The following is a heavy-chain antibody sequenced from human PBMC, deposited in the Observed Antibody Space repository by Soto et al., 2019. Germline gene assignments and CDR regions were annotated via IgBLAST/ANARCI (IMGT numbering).Heavy chain of an antibody. V-gene: IGHV4-30-4*01. CDR1: GGSISSGDYY. CDR2: IYYSGST. CDR3: ASGGGFMTTVVTPFDY. D-gene: IGHD4-17*01. J-gene: IGHJ4*02. Sequence: SETLSLTCTVSGGSISSGDYYWSWIRQPPGKGLEWIGYIYYSGSTYYNPSLKSRVTISVDTSKNQFSLKLSSVTAADTAVYYCASGGGFMTTVVTPFDYWGPGALVTVSS.